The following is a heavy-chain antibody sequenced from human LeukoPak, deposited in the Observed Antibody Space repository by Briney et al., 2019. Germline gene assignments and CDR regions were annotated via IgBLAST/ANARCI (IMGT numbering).Heavy chain of an antibody. CDR3: ARDQGYCTSVNCRGDAFDV. CDR2: IYEDGGEK. V-gene: IGHV3-7*01. Sequence: GGSLRLSCEASGFTCTSHWMSWVRKVPGKGLVWVAKIYEDGGEKYYVHSVKGLFTLSRDNAKNSLSLQMISLRAEDTAVYYCARDQGYCTSVNCRGDAFDVWGQGSMVSVSS. J-gene: IGHJ3*01. D-gene: IGHD2-8*02. CDR1: GFTCTSHW.